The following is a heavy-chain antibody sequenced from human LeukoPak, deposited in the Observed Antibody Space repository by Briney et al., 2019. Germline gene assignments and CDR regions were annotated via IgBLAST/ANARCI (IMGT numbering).Heavy chain of an antibody. D-gene: IGHD3-22*01. Sequence: PSETLSLTCTVSGGSISSSSYYWGWIRQPPGKGLEWIGSIYYSGSTYYNPSLKSRVTISVDTSKNQFSLKLSSVTAADTAVYYCARHCITMIVVAPSDYFDYWGQGTLVTVSS. CDR3: ARHCITMIVVAPSDYFDY. CDR2: IYYSGST. V-gene: IGHV4-39*01. J-gene: IGHJ4*02. CDR1: GGSISSSSYY.